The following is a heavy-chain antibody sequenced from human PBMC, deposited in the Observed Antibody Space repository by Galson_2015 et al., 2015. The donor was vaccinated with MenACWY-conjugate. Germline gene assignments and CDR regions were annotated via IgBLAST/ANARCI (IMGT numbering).Heavy chain of an antibody. CDR1: GYSFTSYH. V-gene: IGHV1-46*01. CDR3: ARGPVSYQLLGYYFDY. J-gene: IGHJ4*02. Sequence: SVKVSCKASGYSFTSYHIHWVRQAPGQGLEWMGLINTRAGSTTYAQKFQGRVTMNRDTSTSTVYMELSSLRSEDTAVYYCARGPVSYQLLGYYFDYWGQGTLVTVSS. CDR2: INTRAGST. D-gene: IGHD2-2*01.